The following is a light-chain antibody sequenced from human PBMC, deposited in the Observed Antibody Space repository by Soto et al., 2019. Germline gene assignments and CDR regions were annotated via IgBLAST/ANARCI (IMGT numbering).Light chain of an antibody. V-gene: IGKV3-20*01. Sequence: DIVLTQSPGTLSLSPGARATLSCRASQSVTSSYVAWYQQKPGQAPRLLIYGASIRATGIPDRFTGSGSGTDFTLTISRLEPEDFAVYYCQQYGTSRQTFGQGTKVEVK. CDR3: QQYGTSRQT. CDR1: QSVTSSY. CDR2: GAS. J-gene: IGKJ1*01.